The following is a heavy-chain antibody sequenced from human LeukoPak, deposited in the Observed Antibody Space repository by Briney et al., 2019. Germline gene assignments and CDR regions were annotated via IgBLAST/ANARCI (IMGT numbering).Heavy chain of an antibody. D-gene: IGHD6-19*01. CDR2: IYYSGST. CDR1: GGSISSSSYY. V-gene: IGHV4-39*01. J-gene: IGHJ4*02. Sequence: PSETLSLTCTVSGGSISSSSYYWGWIRQPPGKGLEWIGSIYYSGSTYYNPSLKSRVTISVDTSKNQFSLKLSSVTAADTAVYYCARTYYSSGWYFDYWGQGTLVTVSS. CDR3: ARTYYSSGWYFDY.